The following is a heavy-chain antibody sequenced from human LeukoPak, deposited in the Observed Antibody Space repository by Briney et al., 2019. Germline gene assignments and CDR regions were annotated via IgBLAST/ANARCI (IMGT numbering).Heavy chain of an antibody. CDR3: ARSAGGSGIDY. D-gene: IGHD3-10*01. V-gene: IGHV1-2*02. CDR2: INPNSGGT. CDR1: GYTFTDYY. Sequence: GASVKVSCKASGYTFTDYYMHWVRQAPGQGLEWMGWINPNSGGTNYAQKFQGRVTMTRDTSISTAYMELSSLRSDDTAVYYCARSAGGSGIDYWGQGTLVTVSS. J-gene: IGHJ4*02.